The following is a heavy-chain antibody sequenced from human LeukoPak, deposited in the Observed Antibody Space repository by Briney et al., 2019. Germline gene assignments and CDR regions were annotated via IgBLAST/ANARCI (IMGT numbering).Heavy chain of an antibody. D-gene: IGHD3-10*01. CDR1: GGSISSYY. CDR3: ARDGNYYYGSGSYTAFDI. CDR2: IYTSGST. J-gene: IGHJ3*02. V-gene: IGHV4-4*07. Sequence: PSETLSLTCTVSGGSISSYYWSWIRQPAGKGLEWIGRIYTSGSTNYNPSLKSRVTMLVDTSKNQFSLKLSSVTAADTAVYYCARDGNYYYGSGSYTAFDIWGQGTMVTVSS.